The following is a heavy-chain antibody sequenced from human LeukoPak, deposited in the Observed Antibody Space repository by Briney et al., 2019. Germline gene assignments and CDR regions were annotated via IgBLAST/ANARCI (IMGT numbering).Heavy chain of an antibody. CDR1: GFTFSTYW. V-gene: IGHV3-7*01. CDR2: IKYGGSEK. CDR3: ARDLVTEPTGDWFDS. J-gene: IGHJ5*01. D-gene: IGHD2-2*01. Sequence: PGGSLRLSCAASGFTFSTYWMAWIRQAPGKGLEWVANIKYGGSEKYYVYSVRGLFTISRDNAKNSLYLQINSLRDEDTAVYYCARDLVTEPTGDWFDSWGQGTLVTVSS.